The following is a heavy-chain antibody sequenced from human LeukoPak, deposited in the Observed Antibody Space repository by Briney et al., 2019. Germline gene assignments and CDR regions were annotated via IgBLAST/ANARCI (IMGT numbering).Heavy chain of an antibody. V-gene: IGHV1-18*01. J-gene: IGHJ5*02. CDR3: ARLGTTSWLDH. CDR1: GYTFTSFG. D-gene: IGHD4-17*01. Sequence: ASVKVSCKASGYTFTSFGVTWVLQAPGQGLEWMGWISAYNGKTNYAQKFQGRVTMTTDTPASTAYMELRSLISDDTAVYYCARLGTTSWLDHWGQGTLLTVSS. CDR2: ISAYNGKT.